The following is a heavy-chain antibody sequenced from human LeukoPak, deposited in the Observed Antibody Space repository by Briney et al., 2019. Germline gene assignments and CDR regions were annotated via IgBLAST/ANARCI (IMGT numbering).Heavy chain of an antibody. J-gene: IGHJ5*02. CDR2: IHHSGNS. V-gene: IGHV4-59*02. D-gene: IGHD7-27*01. Sequence: SETLSLTCTVSGAFVTDYYWSWIRQSPGKGLEWISYIHHSGNSDYNPSLRSRVTTSLDTSKNQFSLNLISVTAADTAVYYCTRGHWGLQSWSQGTLVTVSS. CDR1: GAFVTDYY. CDR3: TRGHWGLQS.